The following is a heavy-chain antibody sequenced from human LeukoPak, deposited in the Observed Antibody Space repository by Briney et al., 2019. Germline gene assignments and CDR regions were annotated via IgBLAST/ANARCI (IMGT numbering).Heavy chain of an antibody. D-gene: IGHD3-10*01. J-gene: IGHJ3*02. V-gene: IGHV4-59*08. Sequence: PSETLSLTCTVSGGSISSYYWSWIRQPPGKELEWIGYIYYSGSTNYNPSLKSRVTISVDTSKNQFSLKLSSVTAADTAVYYCARLSGVGAFDIWGQGTMVTVS. CDR3: ARLSGVGAFDI. CDR2: IYYSGST. CDR1: GGSISSYY.